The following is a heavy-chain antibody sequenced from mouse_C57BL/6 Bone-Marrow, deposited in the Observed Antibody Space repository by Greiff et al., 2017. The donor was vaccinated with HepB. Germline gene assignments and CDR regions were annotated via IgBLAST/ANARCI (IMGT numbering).Heavy chain of an antibody. D-gene: IGHD2-3*01. J-gene: IGHJ3*01. V-gene: IGHV3-6*01. CDR2: ISYDGSN. Sequence: EVQVVESGPGLVKPSQSLSLTCSVTGYSITSGYYWNWIRQFPGNKLEWMGYISYDGSNNYNPSLKNRISITRDTSKKQFFLKLNSVTTEDTATYYCARSIYDGYRAWFAYWGQGTRVTVSA. CDR1: GYSITSGYY. CDR3: ARSIYDGYRAWFAY.